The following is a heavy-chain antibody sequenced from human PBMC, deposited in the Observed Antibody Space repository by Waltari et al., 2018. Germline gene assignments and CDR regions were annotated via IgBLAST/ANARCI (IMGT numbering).Heavy chain of an antibody. CDR1: GYSISSGYY. D-gene: IGHD6-25*01. CDR3: AGHPARIAASFDS. V-gene: IGHV4-38-2*01. CDR2: FNQVWAP. J-gene: IGHJ4*02. Sequence: QVQLQESGPGLVKPSETLSLTCAVSGYSISSGYYWGWIRQPPGKGLEWIGVFNQVWAPNPNRSSRGWYPIPLATSKTQFSLSLSSVTAADTAVNYCAGHPARIAASFDSWGQGTLVPVSS.